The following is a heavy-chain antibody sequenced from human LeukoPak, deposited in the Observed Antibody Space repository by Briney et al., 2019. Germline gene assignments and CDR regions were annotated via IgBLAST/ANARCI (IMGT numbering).Heavy chain of an antibody. CDR3: ARDLYPTVASYYFDY. D-gene: IGHD4-23*01. CDR2: ISAYNGNT. CDR1: GYTFTSYG. V-gene: IGHV1-18*01. J-gene: IGHJ4*02. Sequence: ASVKVSCKASGYTFTSYGISWVRQAPGQGLEWMGWISAYNGNTNYAQKLQGRVTMTTDTSTSTAYMELRSLRSDDTAVYYCARDLYPTVASYYFDYWGQGTLVTVSP.